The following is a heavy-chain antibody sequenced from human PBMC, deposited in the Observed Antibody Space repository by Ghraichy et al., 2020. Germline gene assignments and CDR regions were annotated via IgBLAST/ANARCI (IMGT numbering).Heavy chain of an antibody. CDR3: ARGGYFDL. CDR1: GFTFSTYS. CDR2: ISSSSGYI. Sequence: GGSLRLSCAASGFTFSTYSMNWVRQAPGKGLEWVSSISSSSGYIYYADSVKGRFTISRDNAKNSLFLQMNSLRAEDTAVYYCARGGYFDLWGRGTLVTVSS. J-gene: IGHJ2*01. V-gene: IGHV3-21*01.